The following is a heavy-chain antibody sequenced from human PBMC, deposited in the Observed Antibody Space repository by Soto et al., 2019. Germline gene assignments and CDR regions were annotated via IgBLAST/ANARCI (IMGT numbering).Heavy chain of an antibody. D-gene: IGHD3-22*01. V-gene: IGHV4-31*03. CDR1: GGSISSDNYF. CDR2: IYSSGTT. J-gene: IGHJ4*02. Sequence: QVQLQESGPGLVKPSQTLSLTCTVSGGSISSDNYFWSWIRQLPGKGLEWIGYIYSSGTTYYNPSLKSRITISADTSKNQFSLNLSSVTAADTAVYYCARTDSSGYYVINWGQGTLVTVSS. CDR3: ARTDSSGYYVIN.